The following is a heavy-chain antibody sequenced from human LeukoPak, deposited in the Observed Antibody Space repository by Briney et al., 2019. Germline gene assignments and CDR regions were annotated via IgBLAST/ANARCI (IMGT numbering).Heavy chain of an antibody. Sequence: GASVKVSCMPSGYTFTGYYMHWVRPAPGQGLAWMGWINPNSGGTNYAQKFQGRVTMTRDTSISTAYMELSRLRSDDTAVYYCARDPVVTEYYYYGMDVWGQGTTVTVSS. CDR1: GYTFTGYY. CDR2: INPNSGGT. CDR3: ARDPVVTEYYYYGMDV. J-gene: IGHJ6*02. V-gene: IGHV1-2*02. D-gene: IGHD4-23*01.